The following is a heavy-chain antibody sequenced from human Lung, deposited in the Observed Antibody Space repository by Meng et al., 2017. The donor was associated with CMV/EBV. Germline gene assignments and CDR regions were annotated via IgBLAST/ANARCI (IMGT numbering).Heavy chain of an antibody. CDR2: MNPDSGKT. CDR1: GYTFTNYD. V-gene: IGHV1-8*03. CDR3: ARGRGYCSSTNCYQNFDY. J-gene: IGHJ4*02. D-gene: IGHD2-2*01. Sequence: ASVKVSCKASGYTFTNYDINWVRQAAGQGLEWIGWMNPDSGKTGYAQKFQGRVTFTRNIGISTAYMELHSLRAEDTAVYYCARGRGYCSSTNCYQNFDYWGQGTLVTVSS.